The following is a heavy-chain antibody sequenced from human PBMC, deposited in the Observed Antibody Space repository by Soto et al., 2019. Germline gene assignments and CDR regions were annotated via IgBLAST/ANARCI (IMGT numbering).Heavy chain of an antibody. J-gene: IGHJ6*02. V-gene: IGHV3-30-3*01. CDR3: ARVSSWLNYYYYGMDV. Sequence: GGSLRLSCAASGFTFSSYAMHWVRQAPGKGLEWVAVISYDGSNKYYADSVKGRFTISRDNSKNTLYLQMNSPRAEDTAVYYCARVSSWLNYYYYGMDVWGQGTTVTVSS. D-gene: IGHD6-13*01. CDR2: ISYDGSNK. CDR1: GFTFSSYA.